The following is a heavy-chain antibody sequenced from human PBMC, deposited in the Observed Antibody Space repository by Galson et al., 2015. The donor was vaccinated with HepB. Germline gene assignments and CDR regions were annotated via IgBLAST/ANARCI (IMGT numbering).Heavy chain of an antibody. V-gene: IGHV1-69*13. CDR1: GGTFSSYA. J-gene: IGHJ2*01. D-gene: IGHD3-22*01. Sequence: SVKVSCKASGGTFSSYAISWVRQAPGQGLEWMGGIIPIFNITNYSQKFQNRVTITADESTSTAYMELGSLRSEDTAVYFCARDSFHYDSSGLGFPPAPNWNFDLWGRGTLVTVSS. CDR2: IIPIFNIT. CDR3: ARDSFHYDSSGLGFPPAPNWNFDL.